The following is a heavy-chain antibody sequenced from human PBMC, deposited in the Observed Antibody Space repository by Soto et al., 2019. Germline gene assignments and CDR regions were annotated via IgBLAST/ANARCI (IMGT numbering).Heavy chain of an antibody. V-gene: IGHV4-30-2*01. CDR1: GDSYSISTYS. Sequence: PSETLSLTCTVSGDSYSISTYSWSWIRQPPGKGLEWVGFIYQSGVTSYNPSLKSRVTISLDRSNNQCSLKLRSVTAADTAVYFCAGMPYTSGLRFDPWGQGTLVTVSS. CDR3: AGMPYTSGLRFDP. D-gene: IGHD6-19*01. CDR2: IYQSGVT. J-gene: IGHJ5*02.